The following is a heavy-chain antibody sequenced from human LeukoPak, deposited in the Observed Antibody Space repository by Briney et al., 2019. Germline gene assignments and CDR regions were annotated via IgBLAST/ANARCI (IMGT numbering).Heavy chain of an antibody. D-gene: IGHD1-7*01. V-gene: IGHV4-34*01. CDR3: ARRWNYGRNYYIDV. CDR2: INDSGRT. Sequence: PSETLSLTCAVYGGSFSNYYWSCIRQPPGRGREWFGEINDSGRTNYNPSLMSRVTVSVDTSKKQFSLRLTSVTATDTAVYYCARRWNYGRNYYIDVWGKGATVSVSS. J-gene: IGHJ6*03. CDR1: GGSFSNYY.